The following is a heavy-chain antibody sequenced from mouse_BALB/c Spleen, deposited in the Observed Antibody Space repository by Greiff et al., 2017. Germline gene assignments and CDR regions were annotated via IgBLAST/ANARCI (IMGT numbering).Heavy chain of an antibody. CDR1: GFSFGSYA. D-gene: IGHD1-1*01. Sequence: GGGLVGGGGSVGLCCAASGFSFGSYAMSWVRQTPEKRLEWVASVSSGGSTYYPDSVKGRFTISRDNARNILYLQMSSLRSEDTAMYYCAREGSSSWFAYWGQGTLVTVSA. CDR2: VSSGGST. V-gene: IGHV5-6-5*01. CDR3: AREGSSSWFAY. J-gene: IGHJ3*01.